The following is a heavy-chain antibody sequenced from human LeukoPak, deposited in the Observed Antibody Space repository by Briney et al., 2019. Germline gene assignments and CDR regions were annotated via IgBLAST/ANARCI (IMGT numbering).Heavy chain of an antibody. V-gene: IGHV3-7*01. CDR2: IKQDGSEK. CDR1: GFTFSSYW. Sequence: GRSLRLSCAASGFTFSSYWMSWVRQAPGKGLEWVANIKQDGSEKYYVDSLKGRFTISRDNAKNSLYLQMNSLRAEDTAVYYCARDSKSGSHDYWGQGTLVTVSS. J-gene: IGHJ4*02. CDR3: ARDSKSGSHDY. D-gene: IGHD1-1*01.